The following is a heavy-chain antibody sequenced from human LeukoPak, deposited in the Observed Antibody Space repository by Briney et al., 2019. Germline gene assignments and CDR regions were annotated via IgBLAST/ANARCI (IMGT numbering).Heavy chain of an antibody. CDR1: GFNFSSYS. Sequence: DPGGSLRLSCAASGFNFSSYSMNWVRQAPGKGLEWVSSISSSSSFRYYADSVKGRFTISRDNAKNSLYLQMNSLRAEDTAVYYCAREGSGYFYWGQGTLVTVSS. CDR2: ISSSSSFR. CDR3: AREGSGYFY. V-gene: IGHV3-21*01. J-gene: IGHJ4*02. D-gene: IGHD3-22*01.